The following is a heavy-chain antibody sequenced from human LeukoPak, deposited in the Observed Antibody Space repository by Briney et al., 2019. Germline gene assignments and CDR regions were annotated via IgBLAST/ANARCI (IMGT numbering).Heavy chain of an antibody. CDR1: GGSISSSSYY. CDR3: ARGPLTGTTDY. Sequence: SETLSLTCTVSGGSISSSSYYWGWIRQPPGKGLEWIGSIYYSGSTYYNPSLKSRVTISVDTSKNQFSLKLSSVTAADTAVYYCARGPLTGTTDYWGQGTLVTVSS. J-gene: IGHJ4*02. D-gene: IGHD1-7*01. CDR2: IYYSGST. V-gene: IGHV4-39*07.